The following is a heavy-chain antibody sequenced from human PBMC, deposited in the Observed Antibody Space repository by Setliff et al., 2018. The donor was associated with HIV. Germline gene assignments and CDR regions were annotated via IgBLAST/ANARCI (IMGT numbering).Heavy chain of an antibody. J-gene: IGHJ4*02. CDR2: ISWNSGII. CDR3: GKDILPGGLAK. V-gene: IGHV3-9*01. Sequence: LRLSCTGSGFTFTNAAMFWVRQTPGKGLEWVSGISWNSGIIDYADSVKGRFTISRDNAKNSLYLQMNSLRLEDTALYYCGKDILPGGLAKWGQGTLVTVSS. D-gene: IGHD3-10*01. CDR1: GFTFTNAA.